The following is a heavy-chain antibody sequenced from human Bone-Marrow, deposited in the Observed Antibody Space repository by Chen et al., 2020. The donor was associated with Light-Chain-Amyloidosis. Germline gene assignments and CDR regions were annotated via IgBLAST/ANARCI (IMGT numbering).Heavy chain of an antibody. V-gene: IGHV3-30*18. CDR1: GFTFSSYG. J-gene: IGHJ4*02. Sequence: QVQLVESGGGVVQPGRSMRISCAAPGFTFSSYGMHWVRQAPGKGLEWVAVISYDGSNKYYADSVKGRFTISRDNSKNTLYLQMNSLRAEDTAVYYCAKEQGLSVPYWGQGTLVTVSS. CDR3: AKEQGLSVPY. CDR2: ISYDGSNK. D-gene: IGHD6-19*01.